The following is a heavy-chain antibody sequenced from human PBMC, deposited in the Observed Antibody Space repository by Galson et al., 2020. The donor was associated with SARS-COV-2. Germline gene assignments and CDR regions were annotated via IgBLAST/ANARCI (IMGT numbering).Heavy chain of an antibody. CDR2: IKQDGSEK. Sequence: GGSLRLSCAASGFTFSSYWMSWVRQAPGKGLEWVANIKQDGSEKYYVDSVKGRFTISRDNAKNSLYLQMNSLRAEDTAVYYCARGEGYYYYYGMDVWGQGTTVTVSS. J-gene: IGHJ6*02. V-gene: IGHV3-7*01. CDR1: GFTFSSYW. D-gene: IGHD1-26*01. CDR3: ARGEGYYYYYGMDV.